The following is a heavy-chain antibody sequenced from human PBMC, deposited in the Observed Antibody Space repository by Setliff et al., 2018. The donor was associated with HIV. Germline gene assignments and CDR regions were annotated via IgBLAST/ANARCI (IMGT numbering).Heavy chain of an antibody. D-gene: IGHD2-2*02. J-gene: IGHJ4*02. V-gene: IGHV4-61*02. Sequence: SETLSLTCTVSGGSISSGNFYWSWIRQSAGKGLEWIGRIYTSGSPNFNPSLQSRVTISVDTSKNQFSLKLRSVTAADTAVYYCARQERYCTSADCYRYFNYWGQGTLVTVSS. CDR3: ARQERYCTSADCYRYFNY. CDR1: GGSISSGNFY. CDR2: IYTSGSP.